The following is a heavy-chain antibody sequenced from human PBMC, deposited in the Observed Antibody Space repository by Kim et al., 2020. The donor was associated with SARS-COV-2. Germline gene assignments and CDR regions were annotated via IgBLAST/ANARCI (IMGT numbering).Heavy chain of an antibody. Sequence: SETLSLTCTVSGGSISSADYYWTWIRQPPGKGLEWIGYTHYGGSTYYNPSLKSRVTISVDTSKNQMSLRLTSVTAADTAVYYCARDRFQYSSSSFDYWGQGTLVTVSS. D-gene: IGHD6-6*01. CDR3: ARDRFQYSSSSFDY. CDR2: THYGGST. CDR1: GGSISSADYY. V-gene: IGHV4-30-4*01. J-gene: IGHJ4*02.